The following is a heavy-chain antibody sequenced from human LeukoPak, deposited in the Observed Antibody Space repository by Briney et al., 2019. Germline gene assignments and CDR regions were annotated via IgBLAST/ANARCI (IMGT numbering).Heavy chain of an antibody. V-gene: IGHV4-39*07. CDR1: GGSISSSSYY. Sequence: SETLSLTCTVSGGSISSSSYYWGWIRQPPGKGLEWIGSIYYSGSTYYNPSLKSRVTISVDTSKNQFSLKLSSVTAADTAVYYCARMPGGLMPDAFDIWGQGTMVTVSS. CDR2: IYYSGST. J-gene: IGHJ3*02. D-gene: IGHD2-2*01. CDR3: ARMPGGLMPDAFDI.